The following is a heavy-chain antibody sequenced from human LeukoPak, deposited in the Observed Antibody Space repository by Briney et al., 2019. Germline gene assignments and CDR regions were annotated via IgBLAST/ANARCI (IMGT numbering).Heavy chain of an antibody. V-gene: IGHV4-4*07. CDR3: ARDRAGSCSSTSCYNHYYGMDV. D-gene: IGHD2-2*02. CDR1: GGSISSYY. CDR2: IYTSGST. Sequence: SETLSLTCTVSGGSISSYYWSWIRQPAGKGLEWIGRIYTSGSTNYNPSLKNRVTMSVDTSKNQFSLKLSSVTAADTAVYYCARDRAGSCSSTSCYNHYYGMDVWGQGTTVTVSS. J-gene: IGHJ6*02.